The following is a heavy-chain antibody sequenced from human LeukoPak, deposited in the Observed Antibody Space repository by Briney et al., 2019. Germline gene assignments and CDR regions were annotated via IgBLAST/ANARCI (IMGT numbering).Heavy chain of an antibody. Sequence: SQTLSLTCTVSGGSISSGGYYWSWIRQHPGKGLEWIGYIYYSGSTYYNPSLKSRVTISVDTSKNQFSLKLSSVTAADMAVYYCARDRYGSGSWWFDPWGQGTLVTVSS. V-gene: IGHV4-31*03. CDR2: IYYSGST. D-gene: IGHD3-10*01. J-gene: IGHJ5*02. CDR1: GGSISSGGYY. CDR3: ARDRYGSGSWWFDP.